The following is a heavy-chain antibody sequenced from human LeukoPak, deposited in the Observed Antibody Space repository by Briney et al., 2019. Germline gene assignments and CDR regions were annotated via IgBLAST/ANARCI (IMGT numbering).Heavy chain of an antibody. J-gene: IGHJ3*02. D-gene: IGHD3-10*01. Sequence: ASVKVSCKASGYTFTNFDINWVRQAPGQRLEWMGWINAGNGNTKYSQKFQGRVTITRDTSASTAYMELSSLRSEDTAVYYCARSYYYGSGSIRDAFDIWGQGTMVTVSS. V-gene: IGHV1-3*01. CDR1: GYTFTNFD. CDR2: INAGNGNT. CDR3: ARSYYYGSGSIRDAFDI.